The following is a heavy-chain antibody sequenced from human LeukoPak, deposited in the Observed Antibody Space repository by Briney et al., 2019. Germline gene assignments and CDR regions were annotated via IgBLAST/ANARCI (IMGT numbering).Heavy chain of an antibody. CDR2: INPNSGGT. D-gene: IGHD3-10*01. Sequence: GASVKVSCKASGYTFIGYYMHWLRQAPGQGLEWMGRINPNSGGTNYAQKFQGRVTMTRDTSISTAYMELSRLRSDDTAVYYCARRYLGSGSLPGLWGQGTLVTVSS. CDR1: GYTFIGYY. J-gene: IGHJ4*02. CDR3: ARRYLGSGSLPGL. V-gene: IGHV1-2*06.